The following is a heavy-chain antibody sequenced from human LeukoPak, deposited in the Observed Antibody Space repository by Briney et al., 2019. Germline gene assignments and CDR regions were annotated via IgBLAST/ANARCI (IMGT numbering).Heavy chain of an antibody. D-gene: IGHD2-2*02. Sequence: PGGSLRLSCAASGFTFSSYAMSWVRQAPGKGLEWVSAISGSGGSTYYADSVKGRFTISRDNSKNTLYLQMNSLRAEDTAVYYCAKGPSRYCSSTSCYRYFDYWGQGTLVTVSS. CDR2: ISGSGGST. CDR3: AKGPSRYCSSTSCYRYFDY. CDR1: GFTFSSYA. J-gene: IGHJ4*02. V-gene: IGHV3-23*01.